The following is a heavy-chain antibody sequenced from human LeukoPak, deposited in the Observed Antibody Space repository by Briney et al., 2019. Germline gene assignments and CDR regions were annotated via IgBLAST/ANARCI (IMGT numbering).Heavy chain of an antibody. Sequence: SETLSLTCAVYGGSFSGYYWSWIRQPPGKGLEWIGEINHSGSTNYNPSLKSRVTISVDTSKNQSSLKLSSVTAADTAVYYCARSTRDSSGYHNDYWGQGTLVTVSS. CDR2: INHSGST. CDR1: GGSFSGYY. J-gene: IGHJ4*02. V-gene: IGHV4-34*01. CDR3: ARSTRDSSGYHNDY. D-gene: IGHD3-22*01.